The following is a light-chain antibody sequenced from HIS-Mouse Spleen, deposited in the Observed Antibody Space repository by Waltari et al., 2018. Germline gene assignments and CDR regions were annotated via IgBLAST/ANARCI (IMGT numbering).Light chain of an antibody. CDR1: SWPKTS. CDR3: YSTDSSGNHRV. Sequence: SYELTQPPSVSVSPGQTARITCSGDSWPKTSALWYQQKSGQAPVLVIYEDSKRPSGIPERFSGSSSGTMATLTISGAQVEDEADYYCYSTDSSGNHRVFGGGTKLTVL. J-gene: IGLJ2*01. V-gene: IGLV3-10*01. CDR2: EDS.